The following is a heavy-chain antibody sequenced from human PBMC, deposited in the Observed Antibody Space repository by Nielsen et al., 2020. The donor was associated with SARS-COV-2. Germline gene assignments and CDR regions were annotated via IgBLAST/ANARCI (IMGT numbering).Heavy chain of an antibody. D-gene: IGHD4-11*01. Sequence: GESLKISCSASGFTFSSYAMHWVRQAPGKGLEYVSAISSNGGSTYYADSVKGRFTISRDNSKNTLYLQMSSLRAEDTAVYYCAREVGLHGLDYWGQGTLVTVSS. CDR3: AREVGLHGLDY. J-gene: IGHJ4*02. V-gene: IGHV3-64D*09. CDR1: GFTFSSYA. CDR2: ISSNGGST.